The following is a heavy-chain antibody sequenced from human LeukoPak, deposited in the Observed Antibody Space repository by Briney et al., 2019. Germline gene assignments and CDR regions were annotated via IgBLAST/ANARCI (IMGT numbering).Heavy chain of an antibody. V-gene: IGHV3-23*01. CDR1: GFTFSSYA. CDR2: ISGSGGST. D-gene: IGHD3-10*01. Sequence: GGSLRLSCAASGFTFSSYAMSWVRQAPGKGLEWVSAISGSGGSTYYADSVKGRFTISRDNSKNTLYLQMNSLRAEDTAVYYCAKDRGLLLYYYYMDVWGKGTTVTVSS. CDR3: AKDRGLLLYYYYMDV. J-gene: IGHJ6*03.